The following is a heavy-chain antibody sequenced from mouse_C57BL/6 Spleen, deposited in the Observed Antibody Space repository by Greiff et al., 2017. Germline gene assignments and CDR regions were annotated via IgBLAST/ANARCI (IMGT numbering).Heavy chain of an antibody. CDR3: ARENGYYKFAY. V-gene: IGHV1-85*01. CDR2: IYPRDGST. J-gene: IGHJ3*01. Sequence: QVQLQQSGPELVKPGASVKLSCKASGYTFTSYDINWVKQRPGQGLEWIGWIYPRDGSTKYNEKFKGKATLTVDTSSSTAYMELHSLTSEDSAVYFGARENGYYKFAYWGQGTLVTVSA. D-gene: IGHD2-3*01. CDR1: GYTFTSYD.